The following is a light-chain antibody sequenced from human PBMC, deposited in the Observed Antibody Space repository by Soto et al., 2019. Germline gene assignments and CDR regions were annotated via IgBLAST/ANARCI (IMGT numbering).Light chain of an antibody. Sequence: SYELTQPPSVSVAPGQTARIICGGNNIGSQSVHWYQQRPGQAPVLVVSDDSDRPSGIPERFSGYNSGKTATLTISRVEDGDEADYYCQVWDSSTDHYDCATGTKVTV. V-gene: IGLV3-21*02. J-gene: IGLJ1*01. CDR3: QVWDSSTDHYD. CDR2: DDS. CDR1: NIGSQS.